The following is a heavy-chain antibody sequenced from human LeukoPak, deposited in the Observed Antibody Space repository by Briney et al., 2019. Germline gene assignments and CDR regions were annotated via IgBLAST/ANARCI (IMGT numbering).Heavy chain of an antibody. D-gene: IGHD5-18*01. CDR2: INPKSANT. CDR3: ARGYSYGPSWFDP. Sequence: GASVKVSCKASGYTFTSYDINWVRQATGQGLEWMGWINPKSANTLYAQRFQGRVTMTSNTSTSTVYVELSSLRYEDTAFYYCARGYSYGPSWFDPWGQGTLVTVSS. V-gene: IGHV1-8*01. J-gene: IGHJ5*02. CDR1: GYTFTSYD.